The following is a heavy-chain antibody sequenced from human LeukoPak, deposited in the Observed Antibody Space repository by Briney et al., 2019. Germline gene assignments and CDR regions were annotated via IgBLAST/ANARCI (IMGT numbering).Heavy chain of an antibody. CDR3: ARKSLWFKYYDY. CDR2: TPYDGGNR. V-gene: IGHV3-30*01. CDR1: GFTFTSYT. D-gene: IGHD2-21*01. J-gene: IGHJ4*02. Sequence: GGSLRLSCAASGFTFTSYTMHWVRQAPGQGLEWVAATPYDGGNRYYADYVKGRFTISRDNSNNTLFLQMKSLRLEDTAVYFCARKSLWFKYYDYWGQGIWVTVSS.